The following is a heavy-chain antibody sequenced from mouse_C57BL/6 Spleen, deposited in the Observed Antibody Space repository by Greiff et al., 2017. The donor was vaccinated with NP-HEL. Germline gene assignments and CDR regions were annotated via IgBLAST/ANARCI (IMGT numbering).Heavy chain of an antibody. J-gene: IGHJ2*01. Sequence: QVHVKQSGAELVRPGSSVKLSCKASGYTFTSYWMHWVKQRPIQGLEWIGNIDPSDSETHYNQKFKDKATLTVDKSSSTAYMQLSSLTSEDSAVYYCARGGSRYYFDYWGQGTTLTVSS. CDR3: ARGGSRYYFDY. CDR2: IDPSDSET. V-gene: IGHV1-52*01. CDR1: GYTFTSYW.